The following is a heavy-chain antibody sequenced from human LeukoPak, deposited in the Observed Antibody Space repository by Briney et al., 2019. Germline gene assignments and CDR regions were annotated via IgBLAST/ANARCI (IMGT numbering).Heavy chain of an antibody. D-gene: IGHD3-10*01. CDR1: GFTFSGAA. CDR2: IRSKANSYAT. V-gene: IGHV3-73*01. Sequence: GGSLRLSCAASGFTFSGAAMHWVRQASGKGLEWVGHIRSKANSYATAYAASVKGRFTISRDDSKNTAYLQMTGLKTEDTAVYYCIHYGSGSYSTDYWGQGTLVTVSS. J-gene: IGHJ4*02. CDR3: IHYGSGSYSTDY.